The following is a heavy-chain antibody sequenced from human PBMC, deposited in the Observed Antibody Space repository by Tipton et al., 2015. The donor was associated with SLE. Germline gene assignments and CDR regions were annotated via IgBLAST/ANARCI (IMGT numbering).Heavy chain of an antibody. CDR2: IVVGSGNA. Sequence: QSGAEVKKPGTAMKVSCKASGFTFASSAVHWVRQARGQGLEWIGWIVVGSGNANYAQKFQERVTITRDMSTNTAYMELSSLRSDDTAVYYCAAPILGTTTAPFDVWGQGTLVTVSS. J-gene: IGHJ3*01. V-gene: IGHV1-58*01. CDR3: AAPILGTTTAPFDV. D-gene: IGHD1-26*01. CDR1: GFTFASSA.